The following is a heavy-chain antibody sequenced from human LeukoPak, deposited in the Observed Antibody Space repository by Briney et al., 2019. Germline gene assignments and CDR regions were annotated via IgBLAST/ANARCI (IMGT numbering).Heavy chain of an antibody. CDR2: IYYSGST. CDR1: GYSISSSNW. J-gene: IGHJ4*02. CDR3: ASEAGPAGDY. Sequence: SDTLSLTCAVSGYSISSSNWWGWIRQPPGKGLEWIGYIYYSGSTNYNPSLKSRVTMSVDTSKNQFSLKLSSVTALDTAVYYCASEAGPAGDYWGQGTLVTVSS. V-gene: IGHV4-28*06. D-gene: IGHD6-13*01.